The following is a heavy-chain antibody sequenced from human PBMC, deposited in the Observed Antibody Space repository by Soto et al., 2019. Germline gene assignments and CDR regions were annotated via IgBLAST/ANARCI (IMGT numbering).Heavy chain of an antibody. CDR3: ARDRGYGDYGDAFDI. CDR1: GGSISSYY. J-gene: IGHJ3*02. Sequence: SETLSLTCTVSGGSISSYYWSWIRQPPGKGLEWIGYIYYSGSTNYNPSLKSRVTISVDTSKNQFSLKLSSVTAADTAVYYCARDRGYGDYGDAFDIWGQGTMVTVSS. CDR2: IYYSGST. V-gene: IGHV4-59*01. D-gene: IGHD4-17*01.